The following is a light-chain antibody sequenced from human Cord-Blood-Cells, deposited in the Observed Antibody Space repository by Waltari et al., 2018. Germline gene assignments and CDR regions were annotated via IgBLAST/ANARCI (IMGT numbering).Light chain of an antibody. J-gene: IGKJ4*01. V-gene: IGKV3-20*01. CDR2: GAS. CDR3: QQYGSSPPLT. Sequence: EIVLTQSPGTLSLSPGERATLSCRASQSVSSSYLAWYQQKPGQAPRRLIYGASSRATGIPDRFSGSGSGTDFTLTISSMEPEDFAVYYCQQYGSSPPLTFGGGTKVEIK. CDR1: QSVSSSY.